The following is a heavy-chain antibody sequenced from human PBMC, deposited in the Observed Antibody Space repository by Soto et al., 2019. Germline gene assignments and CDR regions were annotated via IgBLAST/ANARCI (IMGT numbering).Heavy chain of an antibody. CDR1: GGSISSGDYW. CDR2: VYYDGTT. J-gene: IGHJ2*01. D-gene: IGHD1-26*01. V-gene: IGHV4-39*01. Sequence: QLQLQESGPGLVKPSETRSLNCTVSGGSISSGDYWWAWIRQLTGKELEWIGIRSVYYDGTTHSNPSLKSRVIISIATSNNQFSLKLNSVTAADTAIYYCAKKVGGDKWYFDVWGLGPLVTVYS. CDR3: AKKVGGDKWYFDV.